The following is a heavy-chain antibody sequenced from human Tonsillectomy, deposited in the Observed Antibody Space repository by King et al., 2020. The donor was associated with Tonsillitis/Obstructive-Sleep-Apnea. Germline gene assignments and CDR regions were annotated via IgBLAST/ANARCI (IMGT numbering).Heavy chain of an antibody. CDR2: ISAYNGDT. CDR1: GYSFTSYG. D-gene: IGHD3-22*01. CDR3: ARDSMSHYFDSSAYYTFAY. Sequence: VQLVESGAEVKKPGASVKVSCKASGYSFTSYGISWVRQAPGQGLEWMGWISAYNGDTNYAQKLQGRVTMTTDTSTSTAYMELRSLRSDDTAVYYCARDSMSHYFDSSAYYTFAYWGHGTLVTVSS. J-gene: IGHJ4*01. V-gene: IGHV1-18*01.